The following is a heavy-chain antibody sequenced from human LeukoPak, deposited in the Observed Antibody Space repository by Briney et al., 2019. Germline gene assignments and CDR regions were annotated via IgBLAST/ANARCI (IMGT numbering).Heavy chain of an antibody. V-gene: IGHV1-69*13. CDR3: AREAFTIFGVVSYFDY. Sequence: SVKVSCKASGYTFTSYGISWVRQAPGQGLEWMGGIIPIFGTANYAQKFQGRVTITADESTSTAYTELSSLRSEDTAVYYCAREAFTIFGVVSYFDYWGQGTLVTVSS. CDR2: IIPIFGTA. D-gene: IGHD3-3*01. CDR1: GYTFTSYG. J-gene: IGHJ4*02.